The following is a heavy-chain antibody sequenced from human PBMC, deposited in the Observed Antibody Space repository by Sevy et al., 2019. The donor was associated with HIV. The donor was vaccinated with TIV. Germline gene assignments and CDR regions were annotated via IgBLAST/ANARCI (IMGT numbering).Heavy chain of an antibody. J-gene: IGHJ2*01. V-gene: IGHV4-34*01. CDR3: ARGVEGVVPSPILGLGPWSKYWSFDL. Sequence: SETLSLTCAVSGGSFSGFSWNWIRQPPGKGLEWIGEVNHYSPSLKSRATISLDTSKNQFSLKLHSVTAADTAFYFSARGVEGVVPSPILGLGPWSKYWSFDLWGRGTLVTVSS. CDR1: GGSFSGFS. CDR2: VNH. D-gene: IGHD2-2*02.